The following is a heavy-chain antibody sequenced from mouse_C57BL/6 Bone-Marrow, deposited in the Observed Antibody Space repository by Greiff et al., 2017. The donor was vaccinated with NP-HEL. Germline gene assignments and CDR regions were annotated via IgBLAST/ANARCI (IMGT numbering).Heavy chain of an antibody. D-gene: IGHD1-1*01. V-gene: IGHV2-2*01. CDR3: ARTPHYYGSRGDYYAMDY. CDR1: GFSLTSYG. J-gene: IGHJ4*01. CDR2: IWSGGST. Sequence: VQLVESGPGLVQPSQSLSITCTVSGFSLTSYGVHWVRQSPGKGLEWLGVIWSGGSTDYNAAFISSLSISKDNSKSQVFFTMNSLQADDTAIYYCARTPHYYGSRGDYYAMDYWGQGTSVTVSS.